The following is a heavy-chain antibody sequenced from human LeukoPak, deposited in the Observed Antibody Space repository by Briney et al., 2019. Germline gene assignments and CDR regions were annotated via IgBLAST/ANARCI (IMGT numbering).Heavy chain of an antibody. CDR2: IYYSGST. CDR1: GGSISSYY. V-gene: IGHV4-59*08. CDR3: AIGLNEWKLRDY. J-gene: IGHJ4*02. D-gene: IGHD1-26*01. Sequence: SETLSLTCTVSGGSISSYYWSWIPQPPGQGLVWSGYIYYSGSTNYNIFLRSRLTISVDTSKNQFSLKLSCVTAADTAVYYCAIGLNEWKLRDYWGQGTVVTVST.